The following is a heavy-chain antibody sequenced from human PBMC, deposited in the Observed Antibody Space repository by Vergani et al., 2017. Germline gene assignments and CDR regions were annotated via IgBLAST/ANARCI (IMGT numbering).Heavy chain of an antibody. J-gene: IGHJ4*02. CDR3: GRGSDNYN. Sequence: EVQLLESGGGPAQPGGSLRLSCTASGFNFRSHAMSWVRQSPGKGLEWVSTIKNDGGKSHYADFVKGRFAISRDNSRNTLYLQMNSLRVEDTAVYYCGRGSDNYNWGQGALVTV. V-gene: IGHV3-23*01. CDR2: IKNDGGKS. D-gene: IGHD1-1*01. CDR1: GFNFRSHA.